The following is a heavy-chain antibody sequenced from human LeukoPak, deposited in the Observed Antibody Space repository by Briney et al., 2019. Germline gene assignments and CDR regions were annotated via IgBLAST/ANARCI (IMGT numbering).Heavy chain of an antibody. CDR1: GFTFSTYA. V-gene: IGHV3-23*01. J-gene: IGHJ4*02. Sequence: PGGSLRLSCAASGFTFSTYAMSWVHQAPGKGLEWVSAISGSGGSTYYADSVKGRFTISRDNSKNTLYLQMNSLRAEDTAVYYCAKEGYDQLERRQGLDYWGQGTLVTVSS. CDR2: ISGSGGST. D-gene: IGHD1-1*01. CDR3: AKEGYDQLERRQGLDY.